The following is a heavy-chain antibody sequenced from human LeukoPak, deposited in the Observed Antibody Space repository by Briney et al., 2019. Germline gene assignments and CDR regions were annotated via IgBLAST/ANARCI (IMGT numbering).Heavy chain of an antibody. CDR2: IYHSGST. J-gene: IGHJ4*02. Sequence: PSETLSLTCAVSGYSISSGYYWGWIRQPPGKGLEWIGSIYHSGSTNYNPSLKSRVTISVDTSKNQFSLKLSSVTAADTAVYYCARGGGSSSSALDYWGQGTLVTVSS. CDR1: GYSISSGYY. D-gene: IGHD6-6*01. CDR3: ARGGGSSSSALDY. V-gene: IGHV4-38-2*01.